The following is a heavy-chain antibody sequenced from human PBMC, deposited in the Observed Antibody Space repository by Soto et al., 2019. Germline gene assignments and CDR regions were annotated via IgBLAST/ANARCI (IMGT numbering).Heavy chain of an antibody. CDR2: INADNGDT. V-gene: IGHV1-3*01. CDR1: GYSFTSYA. CDR3: ARELQGLYYFDF. Sequence: ASVKVSCKTSGYSFTSYAMHWVRQAPGQRLEWLGWINADNGDTKYSQKFSGRVTITRDTSADTAFMELSSLRSEDTAMYYCARELQGLYYFDFWGQGTLVTVSS. J-gene: IGHJ4*02. D-gene: IGHD4-4*01.